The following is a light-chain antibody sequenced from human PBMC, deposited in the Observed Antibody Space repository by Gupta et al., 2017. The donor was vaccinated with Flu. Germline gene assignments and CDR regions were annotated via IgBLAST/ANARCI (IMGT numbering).Light chain of an antibody. J-gene: IGLJ1*01. CDR1: NSNIGTYH. Sequence: QSVLTQPPSASVTPGQRVTISCSGSNSNIGTYHVYWYQQLPGTAPKLLIYRNDQRPSGVPERFSGSKSRTSAALAIRGLRSEDEGDYYCAVWDDSLSGVYFFGTGTKVTVL. CDR2: RND. V-gene: IGLV1-47*01. CDR3: AVWDDSLSGVYF.